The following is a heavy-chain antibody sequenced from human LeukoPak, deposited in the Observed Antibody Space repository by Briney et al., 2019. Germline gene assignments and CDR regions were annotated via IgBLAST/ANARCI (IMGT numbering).Heavy chain of an antibody. Sequence: GGSLRLSCAASGFTFDDYAMHWVRQAPGKGLEWVSLISWDGGSTYYADSVKGRFTISRDNSKNSLYLQMNSLRAEDTAVYYCARAGYGSGSYYEYYYYYYMDVWGKGTTVTVSS. CDR2: ISWDGGST. CDR1: GFTFDDYA. CDR3: ARAGYGSGSYYEYYYYYYMDV. V-gene: IGHV3-43D*03. D-gene: IGHD3-10*01. J-gene: IGHJ6*03.